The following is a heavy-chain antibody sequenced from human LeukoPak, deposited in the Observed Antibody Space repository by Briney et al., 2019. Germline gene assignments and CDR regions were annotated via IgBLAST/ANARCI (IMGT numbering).Heavy chain of an antibody. CDR2: IIPIFGTA. V-gene: IGHV1-69*13. CDR1: GYTFTGYY. D-gene: IGHD2-2*02. CDR3: ARERYCSSTSCYMAY. Sequence: SVKVSCKASGYTFTGYYMHWVRQAPGQGLEWMGGIIPIFGTANYAQKFQGRVTITADESTSTAYMELSSLRSEDTAVYYCARERYCSSTSCYMAYWGQGTLVTVSS. J-gene: IGHJ4*02.